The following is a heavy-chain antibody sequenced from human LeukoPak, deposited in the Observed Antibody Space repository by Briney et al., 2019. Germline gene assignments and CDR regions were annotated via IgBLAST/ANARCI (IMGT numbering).Heavy chain of an antibody. J-gene: IGHJ5*02. CDR3: ARDQGPYYYDSSGSGFDP. V-gene: IGHV1-69*13. D-gene: IGHD3-22*01. Sequence: SVKVSCKASGGTFSSYAISWVRQAPGQGLEWMGGIIPIFGTANYAQKFQGRVTITADESTSTAYMELSSLRSDDTAVYYCARDQGPYYYDSSGSGFDPWGQGTLVIVSS. CDR1: GGTFSSYA. CDR2: IIPIFGTA.